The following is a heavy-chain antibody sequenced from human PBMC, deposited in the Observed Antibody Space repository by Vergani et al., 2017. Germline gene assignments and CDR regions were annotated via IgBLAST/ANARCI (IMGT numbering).Heavy chain of an antibody. CDR1: ESNFSDYN. CDR3: AHSWNFGRRDWFDS. V-gene: IGHV1-2*02. CDR2: ISPKTGDT. J-gene: IGHJ5*01. D-gene: IGHD1-26*01. Sequence: QVQLMQSGPVLKKPGGSMKVSCQASESNFSDYNINWVRQAPGQGLQLMGWISPKTGDTDYLQRFQDRVTMTRDASTKTVFLKMTRLTSDDTAIYYCAHSWNFGRRDWFDSWGPGTLVTVSS.